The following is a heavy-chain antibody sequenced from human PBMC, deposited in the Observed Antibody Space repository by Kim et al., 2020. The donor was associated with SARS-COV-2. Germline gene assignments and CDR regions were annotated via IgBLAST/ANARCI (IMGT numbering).Heavy chain of an antibody. CDR3: VKGGGSGSAYLYSHGMDV. Sequence: SETLSLVCNVSGDAMINSYWSWIRQPAGKGLEWIGRVFSSGSTNYNPSLHSRVSISVDTSRSQFALHLNSLTAADTAVYYCVKGGGSGSAYLYSHGMDVWGQGTTVLVSS. J-gene: IGHJ6*02. V-gene: IGHV4-4*07. CDR1: GDAMINSY. CDR2: VFSSGST. D-gene: IGHD3-10*01.